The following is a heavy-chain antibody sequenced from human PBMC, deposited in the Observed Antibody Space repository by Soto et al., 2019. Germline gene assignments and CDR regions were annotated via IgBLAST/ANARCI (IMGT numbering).Heavy chain of an antibody. Sequence: PGGSLRLSCAASGFTLSSYDMHWVRQATGKGLEWVSAIGTAGDTYYPGSVKGRFTISRENAKNSLYLQMNSLRAGDTAVYYCARGMGMDYYYGMDVWGQGTTVTVSS. J-gene: IGHJ6*02. CDR2: IGTAGDT. D-gene: IGHD7-27*01. CDR3: ARGMGMDYYYGMDV. CDR1: GFTLSSYD. V-gene: IGHV3-13*01.